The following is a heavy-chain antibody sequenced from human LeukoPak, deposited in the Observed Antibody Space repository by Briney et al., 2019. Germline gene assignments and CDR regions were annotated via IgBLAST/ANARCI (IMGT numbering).Heavy chain of an antibody. V-gene: IGHV3-9*01. CDR1: GFTFDDCA. CDR2: ISWNSGSI. Sequence: QTGGSLRLSCAASGFTFDDCAMHWVRQAPGKGLEWVSGISWNSGSIGYADSVKGRFTISRDNAKNSLYLQMNSLRAEDTALYYCAKGYCSSTSCYTDYWGQGTLVTVSS. D-gene: IGHD2-2*02. CDR3: AKGYCSSTSCYTDY. J-gene: IGHJ4*02.